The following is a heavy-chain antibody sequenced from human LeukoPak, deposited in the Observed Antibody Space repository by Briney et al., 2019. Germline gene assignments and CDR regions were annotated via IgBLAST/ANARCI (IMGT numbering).Heavy chain of an antibody. Sequence: PSETLSLTCPVSGGSISSGGYYWSWIRQHPGKGLEGIGYIYYSGSTYYNPSLKSRVTISVDTSKNQFSLKLSSVTAADTAVYYCARSPGATIYLDYWGQGTLVTVSS. J-gene: IGHJ4*02. V-gene: IGHV4-31*03. CDR2: IYYSGST. CDR3: ARSPGATIYLDY. CDR1: GGSISSGGYY. D-gene: IGHD5-12*01.